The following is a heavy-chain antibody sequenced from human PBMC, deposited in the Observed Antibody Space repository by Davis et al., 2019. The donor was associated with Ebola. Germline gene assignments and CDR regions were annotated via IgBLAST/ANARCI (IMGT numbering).Heavy chain of an antibody. V-gene: IGHV1-69*06. Sequence: AASVKVSCTASGGTFSSYAISWVRQAPGQGLEWMGGIIPIFGTANYAQKFQGRVTITADKSTSTAYMELSSLRSEDTAVYYCARDDWNQNWFDPWGQGTLVTVSS. CDR2: IIPIFGTA. CDR3: ARDDWNQNWFDP. CDR1: GGTFSSYA. J-gene: IGHJ5*02. D-gene: IGHD1-1*01.